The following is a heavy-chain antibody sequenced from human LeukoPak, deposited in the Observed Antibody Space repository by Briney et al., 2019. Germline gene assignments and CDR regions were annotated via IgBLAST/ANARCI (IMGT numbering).Heavy chain of an antibody. J-gene: IGHJ4*02. CDR2: IYSGGST. D-gene: IGHD4/OR15-4a*01. CDR3: ARDSYGDLDS. V-gene: IGHV3-53*01. CDR1: GLTVSGNF. Sequence: GGSLRLSCAVSGLTVSGNFMSWVRQAPGKGLEWVSIIYSGGSTYYADSVKGRFTISRDVPENTLFLQMNNLRAEDTAMYYCARDSYGDLDSWGQGTLVIVSS.